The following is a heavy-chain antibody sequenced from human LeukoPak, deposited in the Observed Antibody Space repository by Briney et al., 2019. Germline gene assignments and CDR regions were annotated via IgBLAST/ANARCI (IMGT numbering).Heavy chain of an antibody. Sequence: ASVKVSCKASGGTFSSYAISWVRQAPGQGLEWMGGIIPIFGTANYAQKFQGRVTITTDESTSTAYMELSSLRSEDTAVYYCARTTSRPGDAFDIWGQGTMVTVSS. D-gene: IGHD1-14*01. CDR2: IIPIFGTA. CDR1: GGTFSSYA. V-gene: IGHV1-69*05. J-gene: IGHJ3*02. CDR3: ARTTSRPGDAFDI.